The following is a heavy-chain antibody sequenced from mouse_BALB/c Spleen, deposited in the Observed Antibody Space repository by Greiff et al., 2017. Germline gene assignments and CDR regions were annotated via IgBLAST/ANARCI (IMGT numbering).Heavy chain of an antibody. D-gene: IGHD4-1*02. J-gene: IGHJ2*01. CDR3: ARANWDVNYFDY. V-gene: IGHV1-9*01. Sequence: EDILEWIGEILPGSGSTNYNEKFKGKATFTADTSSNTAYMQLSSLTSEDSAVYYCARANWDVNYFDYWGQGTTLTVSS. CDR2: ILPGSGST.